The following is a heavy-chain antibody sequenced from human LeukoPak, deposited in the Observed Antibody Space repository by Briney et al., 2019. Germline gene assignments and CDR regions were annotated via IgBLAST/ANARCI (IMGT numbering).Heavy chain of an antibody. Sequence: PGGSLRLSCAASGFTVSSNYMTWVRQAPGKGLEWVPLIYSAGGTYYTDSVKGRFTISRHSSKNTLYLQMKSLRAEDTAVYYCARTDETAPAEDFQHWGQGTLVTVSS. CDR1: GFTVSSNY. J-gene: IGHJ1*01. D-gene: IGHD2-21*02. V-gene: IGHV3-53*01. CDR2: IYSAGGT. CDR3: ARTDETAPAEDFQH.